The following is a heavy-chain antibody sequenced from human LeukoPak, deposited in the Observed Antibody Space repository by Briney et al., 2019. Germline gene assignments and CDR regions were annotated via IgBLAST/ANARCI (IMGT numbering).Heavy chain of an antibody. V-gene: IGHV1-69*04. CDR3: AREYLRLGGYFQH. J-gene: IGHJ1*01. CDR1: GGTFSSYA. CDR2: IIPIFGIA. Sequence: SVKVSCKASGGTFSSYAISWVRLAPGQGLEWMGRIIPIFGIANYAQKFQGRVTITADKSTSTAYMELSSLRSEDTAVYYCAREYLRLGGYFQHWGQGTLVTVSS. D-gene: IGHD1-26*01.